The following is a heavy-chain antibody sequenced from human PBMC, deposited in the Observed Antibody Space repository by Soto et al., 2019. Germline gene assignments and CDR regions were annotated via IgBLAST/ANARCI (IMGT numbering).Heavy chain of an antibody. CDR2: IRSKANSYAT. J-gene: IGHJ4*02. D-gene: IGHD1-20*01. Sequence: EVQLVESGGGLVQPGGSLKLSCAASGFTFSGSAMHWVRQASGKGLEWVGRIRSKANSYATAYAASVKGRFTISRDDSKNTAYLQMNSLKTEDTAVYYCTRLPITVTTGYWGQGTLVTVSS. CDR1: GFTFSGSA. V-gene: IGHV3-73*02. CDR3: TRLPITVTTGY.